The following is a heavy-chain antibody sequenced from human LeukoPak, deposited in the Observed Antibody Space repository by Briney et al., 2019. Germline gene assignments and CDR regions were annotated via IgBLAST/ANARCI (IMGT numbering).Heavy chain of an antibody. Sequence: GGSLRLSCAASGFTFSSYAMSWVRQAPGKGLEWVSGISGSGGSTYYADSVKGRFAIARDNSKNTLYLQMNSLRAEVTAVYYCAKDLWFGGGRHDYWGQGTLVTVSS. V-gene: IGHV3-23*01. J-gene: IGHJ4*02. CDR2: ISGSGGST. D-gene: IGHD3-10*01. CDR1: GFTFSSYA. CDR3: AKDLWFGGGRHDY.